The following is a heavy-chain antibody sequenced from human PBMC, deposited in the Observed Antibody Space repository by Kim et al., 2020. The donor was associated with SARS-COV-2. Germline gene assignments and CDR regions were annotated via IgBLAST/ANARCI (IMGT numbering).Heavy chain of an antibody. J-gene: IGHJ4*02. V-gene: IGHV3-11*06. Sequence: RGRLTNSRDNAKNSLYLQMNSLRAEDTAVYYCASGTRYNWNTPEDYFDYWGQGTLVTVSS. D-gene: IGHD1-1*01. CDR3: ASGTRYNWNTPEDYFDY.